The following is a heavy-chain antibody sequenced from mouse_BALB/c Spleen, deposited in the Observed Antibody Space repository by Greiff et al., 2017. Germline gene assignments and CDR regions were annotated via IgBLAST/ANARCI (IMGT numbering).Heavy chain of an antibody. D-gene: IGHD1-1*01. J-gene: IGHJ4*01. V-gene: IGHV1S29*02. Sequence: EVQLQQSGPELVKPGASVKISCKASGYTFTDYNMHWVKQSHGKSLEWIGYIYPYNGGTGYNQKFKSKATLTVDNSSSTAYMELRSLTSEDSAVYYCARLPYDGSSYDYAMDYWGQGTSVTVSS. CDR1: GYTFTDYN. CDR2: IYPYNGGT. CDR3: ARLPYDGSSYDYAMDY.